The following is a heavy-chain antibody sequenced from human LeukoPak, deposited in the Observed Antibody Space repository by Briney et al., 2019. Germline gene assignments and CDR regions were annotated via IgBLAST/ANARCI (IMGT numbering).Heavy chain of an antibody. CDR2: INHSGST. CDR3: ARDGSIAAPDAFDI. J-gene: IGHJ3*02. D-gene: IGHD6-6*01. V-gene: IGHV4-34*01. CDR1: GGSFSGYY. Sequence: PSETLSLTCAVYGGSFSGYYWSWIRQPPGKGLEWIGEINHSGSTNDNPSLKSRVTISVDTSKNQFSLRLSSVTAADTAVYYCARDGSIAAPDAFDIWGQGTMVTVSS.